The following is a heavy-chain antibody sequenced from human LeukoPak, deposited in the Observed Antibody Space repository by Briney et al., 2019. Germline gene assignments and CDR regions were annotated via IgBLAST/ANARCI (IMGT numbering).Heavy chain of an antibody. CDR1: GFTFSTFA. D-gene: IGHD1-1*01. J-gene: IGHJ4*02. CDR3: ARGRYDWNDVGYFDY. V-gene: IGHV3-23*01. Sequence: GGSLRLSCAASGFTFSTFAMSWVRQAPGKGLEWVSAIFGNGRTTYYADSVKGRFTISRDSSKNTLYLQMNSLRAEDTAVYYCARGRYDWNDVGYFDYWGQGTLVSVSS. CDR2: IFGNGRTT.